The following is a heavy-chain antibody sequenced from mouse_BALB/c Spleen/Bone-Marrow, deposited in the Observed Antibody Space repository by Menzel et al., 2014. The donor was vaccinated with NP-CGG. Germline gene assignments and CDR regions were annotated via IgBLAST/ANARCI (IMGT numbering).Heavy chain of an antibody. CDR2: INPSNGGT. Sequence: QVHVKQSGAELVKPGASVKLSCKASGYTFTSYYMYWVKQRPGQGLEWIGEINPSNGGTNFNEKFKSKATLTVDKSSSTAYMQLSSLTSEDTAVCYCTREGDSPFAYWGQGTLVTVSA. D-gene: IGHD2-13*01. V-gene: IGHV1S81*02. CDR3: TREGDSPFAY. CDR1: GYTFTSYY. J-gene: IGHJ3*01.